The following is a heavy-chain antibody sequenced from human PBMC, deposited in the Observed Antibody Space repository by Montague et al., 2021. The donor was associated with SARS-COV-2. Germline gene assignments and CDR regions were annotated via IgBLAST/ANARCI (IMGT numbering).Heavy chain of an antibody. Sequence: SLRLSCAASGFTFSSYPMHWVRQAPGKGLEWVAVISYDGTYKYYADSVKGRFTISRDNSKNTLYLQLNSLRAEDTAVYFCARAHQFYDVLTAYFPSNYYHNYYGMDVWGQGTTVTVSS. J-gene: IGHJ6*01. CDR3: ARAHQFYDVLTAYFPSNYYHNYYGMDV. V-gene: IGHV3-30-3*01. CDR1: GFTFSSYP. D-gene: IGHD3-9*01. CDR2: ISYDGTYK.